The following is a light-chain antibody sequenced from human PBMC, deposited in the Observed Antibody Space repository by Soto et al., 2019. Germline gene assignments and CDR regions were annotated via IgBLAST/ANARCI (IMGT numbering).Light chain of an antibody. CDR3: QQRIDWPMT. CDR2: GAS. V-gene: IGKV3-11*01. J-gene: IGKJ5*01. Sequence: EIVLTQSRATLSLSPGEGVTLSCRASRSVSSYLAWYQQRPGQAPRLLIYGASNRATGIPARFSGSGSGTDLTLTISSLEAEDFAVYYCQQRIDWPMTFGQGARLEIK. CDR1: RSVSSY.